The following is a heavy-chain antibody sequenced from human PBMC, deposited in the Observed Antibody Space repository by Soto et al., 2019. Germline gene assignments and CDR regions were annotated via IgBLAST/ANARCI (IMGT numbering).Heavy chain of an antibody. Sequence: GGSLRLSCAASGFTVSSNYMSWVRQAPGKGLEWVSVIYSGGSTYCADSVKGRFTISRDNSKNTLYLQMNSLRAEDTAVYYCARVVGPQNYYFDYWGQGTLVTVSS. D-gene: IGHD1-26*01. CDR2: IYSGGST. CDR3: ARVVGPQNYYFDY. V-gene: IGHV3-53*01. CDR1: GFTVSSNY. J-gene: IGHJ4*02.